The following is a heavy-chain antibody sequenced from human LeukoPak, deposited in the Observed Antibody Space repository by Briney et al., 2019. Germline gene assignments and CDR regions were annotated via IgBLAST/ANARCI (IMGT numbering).Heavy chain of an antibody. D-gene: IGHD3-9*01. Sequence: PSETLSLTCTVSGGSLSNYFWAWIRQPPGKGLDWIGFTYYSGSTDYNPSLKSRVTISVDTSKNQISLELSSVTAADTAVYYCARAPVYYDTLSGYSYYYYGMDVWGQGTTVTVSS. V-gene: IGHV4-59*08. CDR1: GGSLSNYF. J-gene: IGHJ6*02. CDR3: ARAPVYYDTLSGYSYYYYGMDV. CDR2: TYYSGST.